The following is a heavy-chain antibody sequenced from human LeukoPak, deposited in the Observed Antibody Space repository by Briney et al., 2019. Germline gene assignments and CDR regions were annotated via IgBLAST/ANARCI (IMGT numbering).Heavy chain of an antibody. Sequence: GGSLRLSCAASGFTFSSYAMHWVRQPPGKGLEWVSSIFPSGGEVHYADSVRGRFTISRDNSKSTLSLQMNSLRAEDTAIYYCATYRQVLLPFESWGQGTLVTVSS. CDR3: ATYRQVLLPFES. CDR1: GFTFSSYA. D-gene: IGHD2-8*02. J-gene: IGHJ4*02. V-gene: IGHV3-23*01. CDR2: IFPSGGEV.